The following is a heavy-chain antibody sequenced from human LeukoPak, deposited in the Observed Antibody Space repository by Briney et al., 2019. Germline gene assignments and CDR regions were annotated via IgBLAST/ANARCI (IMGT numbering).Heavy chain of an antibody. J-gene: IGHJ4*02. CDR3: ASTSGGIIVAAGTEGDY. V-gene: IGHV3-21*01. Sequence: GGSLRLSCAASAFSLNAYNMNWVRQAPGKGLEWVSSISYTGTYIYYADSVKGRFTISRDNAQNSLYLQMNSLRAEDTAVYYCASTSGGIIVAAGTEGDYWGQGTLVTVSS. D-gene: IGHD6-13*01. CDR1: AFSLNAYN. CDR2: ISYTGTYI.